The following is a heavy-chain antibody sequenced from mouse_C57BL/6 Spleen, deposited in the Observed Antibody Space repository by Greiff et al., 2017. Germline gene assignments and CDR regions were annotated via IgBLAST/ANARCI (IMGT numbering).Heavy chain of an antibody. CDR3: ARGTIYYYGSSYAMDY. CDR2: IDPNSGGT. D-gene: IGHD1-1*01. J-gene: IGHJ4*01. Sequence: QVQLKQPGAELVKPGASVKLSCKASGYTFTSYWMHWVKQRPGRGLEWIGRIDPNSGGTKYNEKFKSKATLTVDKPSSTAYMQLSSLTSEDSAVYYCARGTIYYYGSSYAMDYWGQGTSVTVSS. V-gene: IGHV1-72*01. CDR1: GYTFTSYW.